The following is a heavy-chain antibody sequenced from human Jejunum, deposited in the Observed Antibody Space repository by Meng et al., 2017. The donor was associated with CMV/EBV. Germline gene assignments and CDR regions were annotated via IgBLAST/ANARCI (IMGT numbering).Heavy chain of an antibody. CDR1: GFSFSDVW. CDR2: INQDGSDK. CDR3: ARDADFWSGSDY. J-gene: IGHJ4*02. V-gene: IGHV3-7*01. D-gene: IGHD3-3*01. Sequence: ASGFSFSDVWISWIRQAPGKGLEWVANINQDGSDKYYADSVTGRFTISRDNAENSLYLQMNSLRVEDTAVYYCARDADFWSGSDYWGQGTLVTVSS.